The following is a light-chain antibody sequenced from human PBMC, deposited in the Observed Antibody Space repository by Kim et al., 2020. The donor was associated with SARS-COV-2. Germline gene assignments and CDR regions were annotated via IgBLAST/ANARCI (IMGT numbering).Light chain of an antibody. V-gene: IGLV3-21*01. CDR1: NIGSKS. Sequence: SYELTQPHSVSVAQGETARITCGGTNIGSKSVHWYQQRPGRAPVMVIYYDRDRPSGIPERFSGSNSGNTATLTISGVEAGDEADYYCQVWDTNTDHHVFGSGTKVTVL. CDR2: YDR. J-gene: IGLJ1*01. CDR3: QVWDTNTDHHV.